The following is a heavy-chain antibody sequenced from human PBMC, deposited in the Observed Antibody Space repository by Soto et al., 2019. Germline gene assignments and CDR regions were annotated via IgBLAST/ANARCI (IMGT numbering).Heavy chain of an antibody. CDR3: AKGGRGRADIFDY. CDR1: GFSFTSSW. CDR2: TKQGDTEK. V-gene: IGHV3-7*01. D-gene: IGHD2-2*02. Sequence: PGDSLRLSCTGSGFSFTSSWMAWVRQMPGKGLEWMGNTKQGDTEKNYGASVKGRFTISRDKPTSSVYLQRSSLRAEDTAVYYCAKGGRGRADIFDYWGQGTLVTVSS. J-gene: IGHJ4*02.